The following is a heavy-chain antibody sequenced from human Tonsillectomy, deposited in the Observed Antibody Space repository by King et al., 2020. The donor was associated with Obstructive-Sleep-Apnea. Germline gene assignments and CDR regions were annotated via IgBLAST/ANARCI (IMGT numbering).Heavy chain of an antibody. CDR3: ARDRCSGGSCYSEGY. CDR1: GFTFSSYS. D-gene: IGHD2-15*01. Sequence: VQLVESGGGLVKPGGSLRLSCAASGFTFSSYSMNWVRQAPGKGLEWVSSISSSSSYIYYADSLKGRFTIPRDNAKNSLYLQMNSLRAEDTAVYYCARDRCSGGSCYSEGYWGQGTLVTVSS. CDR2: ISSSSSYI. V-gene: IGHV3-21*01. J-gene: IGHJ4*02.